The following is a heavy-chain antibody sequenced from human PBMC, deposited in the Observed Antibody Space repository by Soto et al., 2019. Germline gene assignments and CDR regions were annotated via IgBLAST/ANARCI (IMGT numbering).Heavy chain of an antibody. J-gene: IGHJ6*03. CDR2: ISGSGGST. D-gene: IGHD6-19*01. Sequence: EVQLLESGGGLVQPGGSLRLSCAASGFTFSSYAMSWVRQAPGKGLEWVSAISGSGGSTYYADSVKGRFTISRDNSKNTLYLQMNSLRAEDTAVYYCANPGGGSGWREYYYYYYYMDVWGKGTTVTVSS. CDR3: ANPGGGSGWREYYYYYYYMDV. CDR1: GFTFSSYA. V-gene: IGHV3-23*01.